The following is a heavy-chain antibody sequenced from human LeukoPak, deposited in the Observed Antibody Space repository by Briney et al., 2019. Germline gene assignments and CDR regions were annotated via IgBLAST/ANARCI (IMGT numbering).Heavy chain of an antibody. Sequence: PSETLSLTCAVYGGSFSGYYWSWIRQPPGRGLEWIGEINHSGSTNYNPSLKSRVTISVDTSKNQFSLKLTSVTAADTAVYYCARVRDPENAFDIWGQGTMVTVSS. V-gene: IGHV4-34*01. D-gene: IGHD1-14*01. CDR1: GGSFSGYY. CDR3: ARVRDPENAFDI. J-gene: IGHJ3*02. CDR2: INHSGST.